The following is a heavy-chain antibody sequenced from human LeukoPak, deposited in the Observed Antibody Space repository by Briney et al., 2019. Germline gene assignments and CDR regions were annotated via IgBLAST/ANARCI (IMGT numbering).Heavy chain of an antibody. CDR1: GFTFSSYD. CDR3: ARLTVILPAATDAFDI. D-gene: IGHD2-2*01. Sequence: GGSLRLSCAASGFTFSSYDMHWVRQAPGKGPEWVAVISYDGSNKYYADSVKGRFTISRDNSKNTLYLQMNSLRAEDTAVYYCARLTVILPAATDAFDIWGQGTMVTVSS. V-gene: IGHV3-30-3*01. CDR2: ISYDGSNK. J-gene: IGHJ3*02.